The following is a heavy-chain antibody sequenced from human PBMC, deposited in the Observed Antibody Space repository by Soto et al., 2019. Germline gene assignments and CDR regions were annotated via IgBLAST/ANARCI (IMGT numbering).Heavy chain of an antibody. D-gene: IGHD5-12*01. V-gene: IGHV3-33*01. Sequence: GGSLRLSCAASGFTFSSYGMHWVRQAPGKGLEWVAVIWYDGSNKWYADSVKGRFTISRDNSKNTLYLQMNSLRAEDTAVYSCSRDRGYSGYDSPRFYYGMDVWGQGTTVTVSS. CDR3: SRDRGYSGYDSPRFYYGMDV. J-gene: IGHJ6*02. CDR2: IWYDGSNK. CDR1: GFTFSSYG.